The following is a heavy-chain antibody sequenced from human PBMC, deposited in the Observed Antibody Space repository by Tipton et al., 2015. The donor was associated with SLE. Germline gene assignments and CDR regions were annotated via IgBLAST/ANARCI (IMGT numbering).Heavy chain of an antibody. V-gene: IGHV4-34*01. J-gene: IGHJ2*01. CDR2: INHSGST. Sequence: TLSLTCAVYGGSFSGYYWSWIRQPPGKGLEWIGEINHSGSTNYNPSLKSRVTISVDTSKNQFSLKLSSVTAADTAVYYCARRSSGPDWYFDLWGRGTLVTVSS. D-gene: IGHD3-22*01. CDR3: ARRSSGPDWYFDL. CDR1: GGSFSGYY.